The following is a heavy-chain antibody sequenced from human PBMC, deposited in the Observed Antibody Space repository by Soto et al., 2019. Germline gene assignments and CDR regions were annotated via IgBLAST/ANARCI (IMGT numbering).Heavy chain of an antibody. CDR2: IYYSGST. CDR3: ARRYGGNFDY. V-gene: IGHV4-59*01. Sequence: SETLSPTRTLSGGSIRTYFWPWIRQHPETGLEWIGYIYYSGSTNYNPSLKSRVTISVDTSKNQFSLKLSSVTAADTAVYYCARRYGGNFDYWGQGTLVTVSS. CDR1: GGSIRTYF. D-gene: IGHD3-16*01. J-gene: IGHJ4*02.